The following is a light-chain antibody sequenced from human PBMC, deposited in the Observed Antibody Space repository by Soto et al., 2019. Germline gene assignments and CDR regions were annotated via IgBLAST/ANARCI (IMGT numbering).Light chain of an antibody. V-gene: IGKV1-5*01. CDR2: AAS. Sequence: LTQSHSSRSASVGYGFTITCRASQSISRWLDWYQQKPGKAPKFLIYAASSLESGVPSRFSGSGSGTEFTLTISSLQPDDFATYYCQQNNSSPITFGHGTRLEIK. CDR1: QSISRW. J-gene: IGKJ5*01. CDR3: QQNNSSPIT.